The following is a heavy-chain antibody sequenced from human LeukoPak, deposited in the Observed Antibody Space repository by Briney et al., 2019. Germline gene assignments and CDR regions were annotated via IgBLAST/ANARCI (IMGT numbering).Heavy chain of an antibody. D-gene: IGHD4-17*01. CDR2: VNVYNGNT. J-gene: IGHJ6*02. Sequence: ASVNVSCKPSGYTFTSNIITWVRQAPGQGLEWMGGVNVYNGNTNYAQKLQGRVTMTADTSTSTAYMELRGLRSDDTAVYYCARSLYGDLRYGTDDWGQGTTVTVSS. V-gene: IGHV1-18*01. CDR3: ARSLYGDLRYGTDD. CDR1: GYTFTSNI.